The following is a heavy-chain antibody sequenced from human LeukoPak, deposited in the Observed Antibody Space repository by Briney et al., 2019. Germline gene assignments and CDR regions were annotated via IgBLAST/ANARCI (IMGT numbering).Heavy chain of an antibody. Sequence: ASVKVSCKASGYTFTSYDINWVRQATGQGLEWMGWMNPNSGNTGYAQKFQGRVTMTTNTCISTAYMELGSLRSEDTAVYYCARAYRLSGSYSYGGYWGQGTLVTVSS. CDR2: MNPNSGNT. D-gene: IGHD1-26*01. V-gene: IGHV1-8*01. J-gene: IGHJ4*02. CDR3: ARAYRLSGSYSYGGY. CDR1: GYTFTSYD.